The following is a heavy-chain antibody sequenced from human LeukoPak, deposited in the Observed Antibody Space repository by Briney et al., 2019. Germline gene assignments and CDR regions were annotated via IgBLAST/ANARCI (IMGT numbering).Heavy chain of an antibody. CDR2: ISWNSGSI. D-gene: IGHD2/OR15-2a*01. Sequence: GRSLRLSCAASGFTFDDYAMHWVRQAPGKGLEWVSGISWNSGSIGYADSVKGRFTISRDNAKNSLYLQMNSLRAEDTALYYCAKPSGVREYYPFDYWGQGTLVTVSS. J-gene: IGHJ4*02. CDR3: AKPSGVREYYPFDY. V-gene: IGHV3-9*01. CDR1: GFTFDDYA.